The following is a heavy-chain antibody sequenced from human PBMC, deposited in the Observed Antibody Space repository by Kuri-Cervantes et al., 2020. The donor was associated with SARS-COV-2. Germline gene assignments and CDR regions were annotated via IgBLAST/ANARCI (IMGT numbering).Heavy chain of an antibody. Sequence: ASVKVSCKASGYTFFTAYYIHWMRQGPGQGLEWMGWINPNSGGTNYAQKFQGRVTMTRDTSISTAYMELSRLRSDDTAVYYCARKSYDFWSGYPQTYYYYYMDVWGKGTTVTVSS. D-gene: IGHD3-3*01. CDR2: INPNSGGT. J-gene: IGHJ6*03. V-gene: IGHV1-2*02. CDR3: ARKSYDFWSGYPQTYYYYYMDV. CDR1: GYTFFTAYY.